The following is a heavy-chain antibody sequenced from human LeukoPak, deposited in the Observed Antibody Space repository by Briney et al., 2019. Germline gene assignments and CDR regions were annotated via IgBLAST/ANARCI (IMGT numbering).Heavy chain of an antibody. Sequence: ASVKVSCKASGYTFTSNYMHWVRQAPGQGLEWMGLINPSGTSTIYAERFQGRIIMTRDMSTSTVYMELSSLRSEDTAVYYCARSSGYGDYPYYFDYWGQGTLVTVSS. D-gene: IGHD4-17*01. J-gene: IGHJ4*02. CDR1: GYTFTSNY. CDR3: ARSSGYGDYPYYFDY. V-gene: IGHV1-46*01. CDR2: INPSGTST.